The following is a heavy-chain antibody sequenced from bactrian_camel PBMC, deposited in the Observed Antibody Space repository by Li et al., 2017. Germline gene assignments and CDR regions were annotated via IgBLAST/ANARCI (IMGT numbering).Heavy chain of an antibody. J-gene: IGHJ4*01. CDR2: IRRDGST. CDR1: GYVGSTHC. D-gene: IGHD2*01. Sequence: QVQLVESGGGSVQAGGSLRLSCAVSGYVGSTHCMGWFRQAPGKECELVSSIRRDGSTYDTDAVKGRFTISRDNVNDTLYLRMSDLKTDDTAMYYCATVVPGPRWRERGQGTQVTVS. V-gene: IGHV3S53*01.